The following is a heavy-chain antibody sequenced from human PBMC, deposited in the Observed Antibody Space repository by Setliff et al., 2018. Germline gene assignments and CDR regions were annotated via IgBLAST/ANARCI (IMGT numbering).Heavy chain of an antibody. J-gene: IGHJ4*02. D-gene: IGHD3-3*02. CDR3: AKDQAFLEWLFDY. Sequence: PGGSLRLSCAASGFTFSSYSMNWVRQAPGKGLEWVSYISSSSSTIYYADSVKGRFTISRDNAKNSLYLQMNSLRAEDTAVYYCAKDQAFLEWLFDYWGQGTLVTVSS. CDR2: ISSSSSTI. CDR1: GFTFSSYS. V-gene: IGHV3-48*04.